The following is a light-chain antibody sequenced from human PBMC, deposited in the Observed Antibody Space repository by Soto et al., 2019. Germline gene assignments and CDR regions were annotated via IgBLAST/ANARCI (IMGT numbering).Light chain of an antibody. CDR1: SSDVGDYNS. V-gene: IGLV2-11*01. Sequence: QSALTQPRSVSGSPGQSVTVSCIGTSSDVGDYNSVSWYQQHPCKAPKLMIYDVSKRPSGVHDRFSGSKSGNTPSLTISGLQAEDEADYYCCSYVGSYSYVFGIGTKLTVL. CDR3: CSYVGSYSYV. CDR2: DVS. J-gene: IGLJ1*01.